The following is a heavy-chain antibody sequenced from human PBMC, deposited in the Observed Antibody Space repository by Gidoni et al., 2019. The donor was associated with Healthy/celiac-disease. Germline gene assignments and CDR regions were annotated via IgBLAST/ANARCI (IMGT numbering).Heavy chain of an antibody. J-gene: IGHJ3*02. CDR1: CFSPSTSGVG. Sequence: ITSTESGPSLVIPSQTLTPTSSFSCFSPSTSGVGVGWIRQPPGKALEWLALIYWDDDMRHSPSLKDRLTITKDTSKNQVVLTVTNMDPVDTGTYYCAHRETPKRAFDIWGQETMVTVSS. CDR3: AHRETPKRAFDI. CDR2: IYWDDDM. V-gene: IGHV2-5*02.